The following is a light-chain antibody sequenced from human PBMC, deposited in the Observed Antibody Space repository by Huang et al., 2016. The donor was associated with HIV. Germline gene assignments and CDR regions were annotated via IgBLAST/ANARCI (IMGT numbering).Light chain of an antibody. CDR1: QSVSSN. Sequence: EIVMTQSPATLSVSPGERATLSCRASQSVSSNLAWDQQKPGQAPRLLSYGASTRATGSPARVSGSGSGTEFTLTISSLQSEDFAVYYCQQYNNWPPITFGQGTRLEIK. J-gene: IGKJ5*01. V-gene: IGKV3-15*01. CDR3: QQYNNWPPIT. CDR2: GAS.